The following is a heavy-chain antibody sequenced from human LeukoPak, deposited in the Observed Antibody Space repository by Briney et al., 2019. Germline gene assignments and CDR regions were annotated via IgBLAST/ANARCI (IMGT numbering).Heavy chain of an antibody. CDR3: ARGWRALFDY. J-gene: IGHJ4*02. CDR2: IYSGGST. CDR1: GFTVRSNY. V-gene: IGHV3-66*01. D-gene: IGHD5-24*01. Sequence: GGSLRLSCAASGFTVRSNYMSWVRQAPGKGLEWVSVIYSGGSTYYAESVKGRFTISRDNSKNTLYLQMNSLRAEDTAVYYCARGWRALFDYWGQGTLVTVST.